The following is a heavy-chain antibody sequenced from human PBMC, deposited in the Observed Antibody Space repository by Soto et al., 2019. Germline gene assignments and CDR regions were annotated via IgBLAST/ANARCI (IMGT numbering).Heavy chain of an antibody. D-gene: IGHD3-10*01. J-gene: IGHJ5*02. CDR2: IPSSTSYI. Sequence: DVQLVDSGGGLVKPGGSLRLSCAASGFTFSTYNMNWVRQAPGKGLEWVSSIPSSTSYIFYADSVKGRFTISRDNAKNSLYLQMNSLRAEDTAVYYCARDFGGILRFGESWGQGTLVTVS. CDR1: GFTFSTYN. CDR3: ARDFGGILRFGES. V-gene: IGHV3-21*01.